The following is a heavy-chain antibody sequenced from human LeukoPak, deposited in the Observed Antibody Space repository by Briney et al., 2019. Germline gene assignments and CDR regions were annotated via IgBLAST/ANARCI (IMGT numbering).Heavy chain of an antibody. CDR2: IYYSGST. CDR3: ARENTMVRGAFDAFDI. V-gene: IGHV4-59*01. Sequence: SETLSLTCTVSAGSISTDYWSWIRQPPGRGLEWIGYIYYSGSTNYNPSLKSRVTVSVDTSNNQFSLKLSSVTAADTAVYYCARENTMVRGAFDAFDIWGQGTMVTVSS. J-gene: IGHJ3*02. CDR1: AGSISTDY. D-gene: IGHD3-10*01.